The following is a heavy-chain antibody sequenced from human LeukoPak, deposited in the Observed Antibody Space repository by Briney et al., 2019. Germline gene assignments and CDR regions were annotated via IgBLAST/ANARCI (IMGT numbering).Heavy chain of an antibody. CDR3: TKSAVTNYWYFDL. J-gene: IGHJ2*01. CDR2: IYPADSDT. CDR1: GYSFNTYW. D-gene: IGHD4-23*01. Sequence: GESLKISCKGSGYSFNTYWIGWVRQLPGKGLEWMGIIYPADSDTTYSPSFQGQVTISADKSTSTAYLQWTSLKASDTAIYYCTKSAVTNYWYFDLWGRGTLVTVSS. V-gene: IGHV5-51*01.